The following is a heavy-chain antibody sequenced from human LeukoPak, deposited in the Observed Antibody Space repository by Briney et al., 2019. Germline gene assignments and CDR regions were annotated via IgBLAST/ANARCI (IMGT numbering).Heavy chain of an antibody. J-gene: IGHJ3*02. Sequence: ASVKVSCKASGYTSTSYYMHWVRQAPGQGLEWMGIINPSGGSTSYAQKFQGRVTMTRDTSTSTVYMELSSLRSEDTAVYYCARDRGGYYAFDIWGQGTMVTVSS. V-gene: IGHV1-46*01. D-gene: IGHD1-26*01. CDR3: ARDRGGYYAFDI. CDR2: INPSGGST. CDR1: GYTSTSYY.